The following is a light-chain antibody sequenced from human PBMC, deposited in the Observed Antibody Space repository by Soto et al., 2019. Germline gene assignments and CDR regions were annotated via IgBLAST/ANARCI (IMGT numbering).Light chain of an antibody. CDR3: QKYNNWPSMYT. CDR2: GAS. Sequence: EIVMTQSPATLSVSPGERATLSCRASQSVSSNLAWYQQKPGQAPRLLIYGASTRATGIPARFSGSRSGTEFTLTISSLQSEDFAVYYCQKYNNWPSMYTFGQGTKLEIK. J-gene: IGKJ2*01. CDR1: QSVSSN. V-gene: IGKV3-15*01.